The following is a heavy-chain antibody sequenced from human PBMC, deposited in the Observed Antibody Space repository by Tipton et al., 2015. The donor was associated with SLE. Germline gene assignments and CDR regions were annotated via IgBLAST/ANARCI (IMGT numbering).Heavy chain of an antibody. J-gene: IGHJ4*02. Sequence: GSLRLSCAASGFTFSSYVMSWVRQAPGKGLEWVSAITGSSASTFHADSVKGRFTVSRDNFQNTLYLQMDSLRAEDTAFYYCVKGSGVARPYYFDDWGQGTLVTVSS. D-gene: IGHD6-6*01. V-gene: IGHV3-23*01. CDR3: VKGSGVARPYYFDD. CDR1: GFTFSSYV. CDR2: ITGSSAST.